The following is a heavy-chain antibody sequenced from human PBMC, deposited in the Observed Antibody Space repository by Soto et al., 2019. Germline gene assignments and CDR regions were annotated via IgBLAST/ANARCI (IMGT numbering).Heavy chain of an antibody. V-gene: IGHV4-34*01. D-gene: IGHD1-7*01. CDR1: GGSFSGYY. Sequence: PSETLSLTCAVYGGSFSGYYWSWIRQPPGKGLEWIGYIYHSGSTYYNPSLKSRVTISVDKSKNQFSLKLSSVTAADTAVYYCARVTGTTSGYYGMDVWGQGTTVTVSS. J-gene: IGHJ6*02. CDR2: IYHSGST. CDR3: ARVTGTTSGYYGMDV.